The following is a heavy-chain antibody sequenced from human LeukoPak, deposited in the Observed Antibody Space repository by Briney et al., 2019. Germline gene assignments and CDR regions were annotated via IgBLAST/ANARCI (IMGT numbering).Heavy chain of an antibody. Sequence: GGSLRLSCAASGFTFSSYAMHWVRQAPGKGLEWVAVISYDGSNKYYADSVKGRFTISRDNSKNTLYLQMNSLRAEDTAVYYCAKNAENQWELDFDYWGQGTLVTVSS. CDR2: ISYDGSNK. V-gene: IGHV3-30-3*02. D-gene: IGHD1-26*01. J-gene: IGHJ4*02. CDR1: GFTFSSYA. CDR3: AKNAENQWELDFDY.